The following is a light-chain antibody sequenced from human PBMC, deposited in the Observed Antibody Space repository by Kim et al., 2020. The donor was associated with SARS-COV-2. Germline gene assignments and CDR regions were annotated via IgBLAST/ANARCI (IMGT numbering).Light chain of an antibody. CDR3: CSYAGSYPWV. CDR2: DVS. CDR1: SSDVGGYNY. Sequence: QSALTQPRSVSGSPGQSVTISCTGTSSDVGGYNYVSWYQQHPGKAPKRMIYDVSKRPSGVPDRFSGSKSGNTASLTISGLQAEDEADYYCCSYAGSYPWVFGGGTQLTVL. V-gene: IGLV2-11*01. J-gene: IGLJ3*02.